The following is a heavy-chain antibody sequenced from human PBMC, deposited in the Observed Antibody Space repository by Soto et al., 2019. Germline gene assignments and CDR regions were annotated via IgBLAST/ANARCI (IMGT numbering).Heavy chain of an antibody. J-gene: IGHJ3*01. Sequence: QVQLVQSGAEVRKPGSSVKVSCKASGVTFSSYTISWVRQAPGQGLEWMGRIIPVLGVANYAPKFQGRLTIIADEPTSTGYMDLSGLRSEDTAMYDAGWLINGDSDVSDFWGQGTFITVSS. V-gene: IGHV1-69*02. CDR3: GWLINGDSDVSDF. CDR2: IIPVLGVA. CDR1: GVTFSSYT. D-gene: IGHD5-12*01.